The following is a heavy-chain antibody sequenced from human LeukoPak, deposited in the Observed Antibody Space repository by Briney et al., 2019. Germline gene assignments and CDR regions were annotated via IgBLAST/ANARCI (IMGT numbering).Heavy chain of an antibody. D-gene: IGHD6-19*01. J-gene: IGHJ4*02. CDR3: ARDIRSGWYYFDY. CDR1: GYTFINYN. Sequence: GASVKVSCKASGYTFINYNIHWVRQAPGQGLEWMGIIIPSGGSTIYAQKFRGRVTMTRDTSTSTVYMELSSLRPEDTAVYYCARDIRSGWYYFDYWGQGTLVTVS. CDR2: IIPSGGST. V-gene: IGHV1-46*01.